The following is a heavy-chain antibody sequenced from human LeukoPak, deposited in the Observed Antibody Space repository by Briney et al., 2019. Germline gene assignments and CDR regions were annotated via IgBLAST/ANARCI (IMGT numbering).Heavy chain of an antibody. CDR3: ARDSSGWVNWFDP. CDR2: IYYSGST. V-gene: IGHV4-39*07. J-gene: IGHJ5*02. D-gene: IGHD6-19*01. Sequence: SETLSLTCTVSGGSISSSSYYWGWIRQPPGKGLEWIGSIYYSGSTYYNPSLKSRVTISVDTSKNQFSLKLSSVTAADTAVYYCARDSSGWVNWFDPWGQGTLVTVSS. CDR1: GGSISSSSYY.